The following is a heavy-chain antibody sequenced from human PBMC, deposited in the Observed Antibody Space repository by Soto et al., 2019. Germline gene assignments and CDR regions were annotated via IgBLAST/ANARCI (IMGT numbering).Heavy chain of an antibody. V-gene: IGHV1-69*06. CDR3: ARAIVGITMVRGVIMGMDV. D-gene: IGHD3-10*01. J-gene: IGHJ6*02. Sequence: SVKVSCKASGGTFSSYAISWVRQAPGQGLEWMGGIIPIFGTANYAQKFQGRVTITADKSTSTAYMELSSLRPEDTAVYYCARAIVGITMVRGVIMGMDVWGQGTTVTAP. CDR2: IIPIFGTA. CDR1: GGTFSSYA.